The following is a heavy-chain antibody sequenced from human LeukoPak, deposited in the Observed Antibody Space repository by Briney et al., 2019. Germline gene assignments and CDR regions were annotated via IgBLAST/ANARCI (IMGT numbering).Heavy chain of an antibody. CDR2: INSDGNST. D-gene: IGHD6-19*01. J-gene: IGHJ2*01. CDR3: ARPPYSSGSFDL. V-gene: IGHV3-74*01. Sequence: GGSLRLSCAASGFTFSNYWMHCVRQAPGKGLVWVSRINSDGNSTIYADSVKGRFTISRDNAKNTLYLQMNSLRAEDTAVYYCARPPYSSGSFDLWGRGTLVTVSS. CDR1: GFTFSNYW.